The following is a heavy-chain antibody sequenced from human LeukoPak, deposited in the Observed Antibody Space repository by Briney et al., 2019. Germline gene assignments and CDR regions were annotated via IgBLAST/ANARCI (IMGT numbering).Heavy chain of an antibody. CDR2: IYPGDSDT. CDR3: ARRPKYKSGCHFDY. V-gene: IGHV5-51*01. Sequence: GESLKISCKGSGYSFTNYWIGWVRQMPGKGLEWMGIIYPGDSDTSCDPSFQGQVTISADKSITTAYLQWSSLKASDTAMYYCARRPKYKSGCHFDYWGQGTLVTVSS. J-gene: IGHJ4*02. D-gene: IGHD3-22*01. CDR1: GYSFTNYW.